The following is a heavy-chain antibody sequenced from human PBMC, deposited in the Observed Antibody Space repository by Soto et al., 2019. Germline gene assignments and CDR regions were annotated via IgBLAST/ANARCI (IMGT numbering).Heavy chain of an antibody. CDR2: ISSDGTTT. J-gene: IGHJ1*01. V-gene: IGHV3-74*01. D-gene: IGHD2-8*01. Sequence: EVPLVQSGGGLAQPGKSLRLSCAASGFTFRKFWMHWVRQVPGKGPVWVSYISSDGTTTDYADSVKGRFTISRDNAKATLYLQMDSLRAEDTAVYYCAIQDCTNDVCLEAAVTVGGALESWGQGTLVTVSS. CDR1: GFTFRKFW. CDR3: AIQDCTNDVCLEAAVTVGGALES.